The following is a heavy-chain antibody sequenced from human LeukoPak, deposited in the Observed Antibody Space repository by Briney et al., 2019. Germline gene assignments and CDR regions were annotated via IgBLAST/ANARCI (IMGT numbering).Heavy chain of an antibody. V-gene: IGHV3-23*01. CDR2: IGGLGGST. D-gene: IGHD3-3*01. J-gene: IGHJ4*02. CDR1: GFTFSSHA. CDR3: ARDPGVVAFHYFDY. Sequence: GGSLRLSCAASGFTFSSHAMGWVRQAPGKGLEWVSGIGGLGGSTYYAGSVKGRFTISRDNSQNTLYLHMNSLRADDTAVYYCARDPGVVAFHYFDYWGQASLVTVSS.